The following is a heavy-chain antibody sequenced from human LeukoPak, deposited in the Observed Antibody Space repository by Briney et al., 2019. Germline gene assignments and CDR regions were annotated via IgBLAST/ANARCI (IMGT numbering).Heavy chain of an antibody. D-gene: IGHD2-15*01. J-gene: IGHJ5*02. CDR2: IDRTSSYI. V-gene: IGHV3-21*01. CDR3: ARDGHCSGGSCYSSRPYNWFDP. CDR1: GFTFSSYS. Sequence: TGGSLRLSCAASGFTFSSYSINWVRQAPGKGLERVSSIDRTSSYIYYADSVKGRFTISRDNSKNTLYLQMNSLRAEDTAVYYCARDGHCSGGSCYSSRPYNWFDPWGQGTLVTVSS.